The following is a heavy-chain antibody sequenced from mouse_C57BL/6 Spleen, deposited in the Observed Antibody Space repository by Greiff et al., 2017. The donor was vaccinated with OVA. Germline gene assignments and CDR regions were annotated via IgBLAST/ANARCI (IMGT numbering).Heavy chain of an antibody. D-gene: IGHD1-1*01. J-gene: IGHJ4*01. V-gene: IGHV5-4*01. Sequence: EVKLMESGGGLVKPGGSLKLSCAASGFTFSSYAMSWVRQTPEKRLEWVATISDGGSYTYYPDNVKGRFTISRDNAKNNLYLQMSHLKSEDTAMYYCARDGYYGSSDAMEYWGQGTSVTVSS. CDR3: ARDGYYGSSDAMEY. CDR1: GFTFSSYA. CDR2: ISDGGSYT.